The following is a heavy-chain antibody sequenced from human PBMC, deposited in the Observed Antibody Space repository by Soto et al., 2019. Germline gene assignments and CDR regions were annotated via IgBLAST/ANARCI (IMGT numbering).Heavy chain of an antibody. D-gene: IGHD3-9*01. Sequence: GGSLRLSCAASGFTFSGAWMTWVRXAPGKGLEWVGLIKSKADGETTHYAAPVEGRFTISRDDSKSTLSLQMNSLKVEDTAVYYCVTDVPNDIYPYDYWGQGTLVTVSS. CDR2: IKSKADGETT. CDR1: GFTFSGAW. V-gene: IGHV3-15*01. CDR3: VTDVPNDIYPYDY. J-gene: IGHJ4*02.